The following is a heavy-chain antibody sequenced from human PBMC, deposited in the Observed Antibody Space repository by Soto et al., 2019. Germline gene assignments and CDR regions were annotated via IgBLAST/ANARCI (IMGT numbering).Heavy chain of an antibody. CDR3: ARRGFLEWLLSAENPNTKYYGMDV. Sequence: GASVKVSCKASGGTFSSYAISWVRQAPGQGLEWMGGIIPIFGTANYAQKFQGRVTITADKSTSTAYMELSSLRSEDTAVYYCARRGFLEWLLSAENPNTKYYGMDVWGQGTTVTVSS. D-gene: IGHD3-3*01. CDR1: GGTFSSYA. CDR2: IIPIFGTA. V-gene: IGHV1-69*06. J-gene: IGHJ6*02.